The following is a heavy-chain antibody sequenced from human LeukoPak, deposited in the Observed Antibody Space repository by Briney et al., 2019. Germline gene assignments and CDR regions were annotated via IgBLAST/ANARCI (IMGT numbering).Heavy chain of an antibody. V-gene: IGHV1-2*02. CDR2: SNPNSGAT. Sequence: GASVKGSCKASLYTFTGYYMHGVRQAPVQGGEWMGWSNPNSGATNYAQKFQGGVTMSRDTSISTAHMELSRLRLDDTDVYYCARDRGIVPPGTPLRNWFDSWGQGTLVTVSS. CDR3: ARDRGIVPPGTPLRNWFDS. J-gene: IGHJ5*01. CDR1: LYTFTGYY. D-gene: IGHD2-2*01.